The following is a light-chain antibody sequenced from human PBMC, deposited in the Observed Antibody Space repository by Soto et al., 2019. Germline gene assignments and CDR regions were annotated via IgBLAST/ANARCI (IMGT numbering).Light chain of an antibody. Sequence: EIVMTQSPATLSVSPGERATLSCRASQSVNGDLAWYQQKTDKAPRLLIFGASTRATAIPARFSGSGSGAEFTFTISSLQSEDFAVYYCQQYNKWPTFGQGTKVDIK. J-gene: IGKJ1*01. CDR1: QSVNGD. CDR2: GAS. V-gene: IGKV3-15*01. CDR3: QQYNKWPT.